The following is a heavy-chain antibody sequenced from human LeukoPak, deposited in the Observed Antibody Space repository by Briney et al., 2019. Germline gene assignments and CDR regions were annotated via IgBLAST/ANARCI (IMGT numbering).Heavy chain of an antibody. J-gene: IGHJ3*02. CDR1: GFTCSSYS. CDR2: ISSSSSYI. D-gene: IGHD4-17*01. CDR3: ARVVTTYAFDI. Sequence: PGGSLRLSCAASGFTCSSYSMNWVRQAPGKGLEWVSSISSSSSYIYYADSVKGRFTISRDNAKNSLYLQMNSLRAEDTAVYYCARVVTTYAFDIWGQGTMVTVSS. V-gene: IGHV3-21*01.